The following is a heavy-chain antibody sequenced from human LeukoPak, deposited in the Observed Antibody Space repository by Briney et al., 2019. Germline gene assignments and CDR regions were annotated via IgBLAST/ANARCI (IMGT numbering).Heavy chain of an antibody. CDR3: AKGPQRLTLDY. D-gene: IGHD6-25*01. Sequence: GGSLRLSCAASGFTFSSYEMNWVRQAPGRGLEWVSYISSSGSTIYYADSVKGRFTISRDNSKNTLYLQMNSLRAEDTAVYYCAKGPQRLTLDYWGQGTLVTVSS. CDR2: ISSSGSTI. V-gene: IGHV3-48*03. CDR1: GFTFSSYE. J-gene: IGHJ4*02.